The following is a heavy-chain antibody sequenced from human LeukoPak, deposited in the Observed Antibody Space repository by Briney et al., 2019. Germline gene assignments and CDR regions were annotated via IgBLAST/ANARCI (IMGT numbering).Heavy chain of an antibody. CDR1: GYTLTELS. D-gene: IGHD3-22*01. J-gene: IGHJ6*02. Sequence: ASVKVSCKVSGYTLTELSMHWVRQAPGKGLEWMGGFDPEDGETIYAQKFQGRVTMTEDTSTDTAYIELSSLRSEDTAVYYCATMGYYYDSSGYPSYYYGMDVWGQGTTVTVSS. CDR2: FDPEDGET. V-gene: IGHV1-24*01. CDR3: ATMGYYYDSSGYPSYYYGMDV.